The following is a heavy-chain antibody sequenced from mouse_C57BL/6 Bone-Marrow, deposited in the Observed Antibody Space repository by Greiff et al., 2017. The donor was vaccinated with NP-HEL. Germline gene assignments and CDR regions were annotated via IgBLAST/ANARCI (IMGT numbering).Heavy chain of an antibody. V-gene: IGHV7-1*01. CDR3: ARDASDYYYAMDY. J-gene: IGHJ4*01. CDR1: GFTFSDFY. CDR2: SRNKANDYTT. Sequence: EVKLVDSGGGLVQSGRSLRLSCATSGFTFSDFYMEWVRQAPGKGLEWIAASRNKANDYTTEYSASVKGRFIVSRDTSQSILYLQMNALRAEDTAIYYCARDASDYYYAMDYWGQGTSVTVSS. D-gene: IGHD3-1*01.